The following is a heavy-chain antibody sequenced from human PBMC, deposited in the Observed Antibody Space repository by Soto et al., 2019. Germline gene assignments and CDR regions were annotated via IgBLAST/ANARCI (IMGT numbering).Heavy chain of an antibody. CDR2: ISYDGSNK. J-gene: IGHJ4*02. D-gene: IGHD3-22*01. V-gene: IGHV3-30-3*01. Sequence: LRLSCAASGFTFSSYAMHWVRQAPGKGLEWVAVISYDGSNKYYADSVKGRFTISRDNSKNTLYLQMNSLRAEDTAVYYCARDPTMIVVVIREYYFDYWGQGTLVTVSS. CDR1: GFTFSSYA. CDR3: ARDPTMIVVVIREYYFDY.